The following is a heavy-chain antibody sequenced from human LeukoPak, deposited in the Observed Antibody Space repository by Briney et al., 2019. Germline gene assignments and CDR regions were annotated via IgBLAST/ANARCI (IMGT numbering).Heavy chain of an antibody. CDR3: ARDYADYVGYFFFDY. D-gene: IGHD4-17*01. V-gene: IGHV3-23*01. CDR2: ISGGGETT. CDR1: A. J-gene: IGHJ4*02. Sequence: AXXWVXQAXGXGLEWVSSISGGGETTYYADSAKGRFTISRDNSQNTLYLQMNSLRAEDTAVYYCARDYADYVGYFFFDYWGQGTLVTVSS.